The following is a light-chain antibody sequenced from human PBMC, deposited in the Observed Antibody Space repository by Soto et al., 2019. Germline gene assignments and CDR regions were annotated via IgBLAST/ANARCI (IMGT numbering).Light chain of an antibody. J-gene: IGKJ1*01. V-gene: IGKV3-20*01. CDR2: GAT. CDR3: QQYGSSPWP. Sequence: ETVLTQSPGTLSLSPGERATLSCRASQTISSNYLAWYRQTPGQAPRLLIYGATNRATGIADRFSGSGAGTDFTLIISRLEPQDFASYSWQQYGSSPWPFGQGTKVEIK. CDR1: QTISSNY.